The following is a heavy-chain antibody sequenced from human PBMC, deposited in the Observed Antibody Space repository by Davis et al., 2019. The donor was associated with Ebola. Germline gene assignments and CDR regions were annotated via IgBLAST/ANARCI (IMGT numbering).Heavy chain of an antibody. Sequence: GESLQISCAASGFTFSSYAMHWVRQAPGKGLEWVAVISYDGSNNYYADSVKGRFTISRDNSKNTLYLQMNSLRAEDTAVYYCAKELKDYYDSSGYYFPRGYFDYWGQGTLVTVSS. CDR3: AKELKDYYDSSGYYFPRGYFDY. CDR1: GFTFSSYA. J-gene: IGHJ4*02. V-gene: IGHV3-30-3*01. CDR2: ISYDGSNN. D-gene: IGHD3-22*01.